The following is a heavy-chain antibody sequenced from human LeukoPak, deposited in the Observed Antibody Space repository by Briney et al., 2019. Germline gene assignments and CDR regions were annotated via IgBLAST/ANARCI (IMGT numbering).Heavy chain of an antibody. CDR3: ARDSTSGYLDS. CDR1: GGSISSHY. V-gene: IGHV4-59*11. J-gene: IGHJ4*02. CDR2: IYYSGST. D-gene: IGHD2-15*01. Sequence: NPSETLSLTCTVSGGSISSHYWSWIRQPPGKGLDWIGYIYYSGSTNYNPSLKSRVTISVDTSKNQFSLKLSSVTAADTAVYYCARDSTSGYLDSWGQGTLVTVSS.